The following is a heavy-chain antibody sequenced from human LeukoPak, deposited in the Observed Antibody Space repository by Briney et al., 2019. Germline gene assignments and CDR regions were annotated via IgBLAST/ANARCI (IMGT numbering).Heavy chain of an antibody. CDR3: ARGRGYCSSTSCFAGYYYYYMDV. J-gene: IGHJ6*03. CDR2: IIPIFGTA. D-gene: IGHD2-2*01. V-gene: IGHV1-69*06. Sequence: SVKVSCKASGGTFSSYAISWVRQAPGQGLEWMGGIIPIFGTANYAQKFQGRVTITADKSTSTAYMELSSLRSEDTAVYYCARGRGYCSSTSCFAGYYYYYMDVWGKGTTVTISS. CDR1: GGTFSSYA.